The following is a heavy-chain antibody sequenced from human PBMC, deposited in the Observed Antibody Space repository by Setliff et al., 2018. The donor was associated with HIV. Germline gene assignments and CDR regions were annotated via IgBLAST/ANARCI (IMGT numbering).Heavy chain of an antibody. CDR2: IYHSEYT. CDR1: GGSISSDNW. V-gene: IGHV4-4*02. D-gene: IGHD2-2*01. Sequence: SETLSLTCAVSGGSISSDNWWPWVHQAPGKGLEWIGEIYHSEYTNYNPSLKSRVSMSVDKSKNQFSVKLTSVTAADTAVYYCARGHCSGTNCYGVDYYGMDVWGQGTTVTVSS. J-gene: IGHJ6*02. CDR3: ARGHCSGTNCYGVDYYGMDV.